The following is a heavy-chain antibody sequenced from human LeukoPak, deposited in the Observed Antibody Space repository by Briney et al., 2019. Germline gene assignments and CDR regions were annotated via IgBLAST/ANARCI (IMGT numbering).Heavy chain of an antibody. CDR3: AKDGGHYYDSSGYYGEFDY. Sequence: GGSLRLSCAASGFTFSDYTMNWVRQAPGKGLEWLSYITSSSSNINYADSVKGRFTISRDNAQNLLYLQMNSLRAEDTAVYYCAKDGGHYYDSSGYYGEFDYWGQGTLVTVSS. D-gene: IGHD3-22*01. J-gene: IGHJ4*02. V-gene: IGHV3-48*01. CDR2: ITSSSSNI. CDR1: GFTFSDYT.